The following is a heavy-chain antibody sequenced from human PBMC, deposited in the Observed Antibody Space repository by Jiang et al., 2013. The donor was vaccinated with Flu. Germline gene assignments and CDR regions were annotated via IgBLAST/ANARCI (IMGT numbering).Heavy chain of an antibody. V-gene: IGHV4-34*01. CDR1: GGSFSGYY. CDR3: ARGGVATIAGHYFDY. J-gene: IGHJ4*02. CDR2: INHSGST. Sequence: LLKPSETLSLTCAVYGGSFSGYYWSWIRQPPGKGLEWIGEINHSGSTNYNPSLKSRVTISVDTSKNQFSLKLSSVTAADTAVYYCARGGVATIAGHYFDYWGQGTLVTVSS. D-gene: IGHD5-24*01.